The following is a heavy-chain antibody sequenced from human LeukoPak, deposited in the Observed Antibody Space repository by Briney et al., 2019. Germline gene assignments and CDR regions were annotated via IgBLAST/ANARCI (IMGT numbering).Heavy chain of an antibody. V-gene: IGHV3-21*01. D-gene: IGHD3-22*01. J-gene: IGHJ4*02. CDR2: ISSSSSYI. CDR1: GFTFSSYS. CDR3: ARPGYYDNSGFNFDY. Sequence: PGGSLRLSCAASGFTFSSYSMNWVRQAPGKGLEWVSSISSSSSYIYYADSVKGRFTISRDNAKNSLYLQMNSLRAEDTAVYYCARPGYYDNSGFNFDYWGQGTLVTVSS.